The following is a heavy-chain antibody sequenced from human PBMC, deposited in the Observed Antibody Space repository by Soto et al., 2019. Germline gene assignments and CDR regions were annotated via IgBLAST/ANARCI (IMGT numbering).Heavy chain of an antibody. CDR1: GYTFTSYG. V-gene: IGHV1-18*01. CDR3: ARSGAGYFDY. CDR2: ISDYNGNT. D-gene: IGHD6-19*01. Sequence: SVKVSCKASGYTFTSYGISWVRQAPGQGLEWMGWISDYNGNTNYAQKLQGRVTMTTDTSTSTAYMALRCFRSDDTAVYYCARSGAGYFDYWGQGTLVTVSS. J-gene: IGHJ4*02.